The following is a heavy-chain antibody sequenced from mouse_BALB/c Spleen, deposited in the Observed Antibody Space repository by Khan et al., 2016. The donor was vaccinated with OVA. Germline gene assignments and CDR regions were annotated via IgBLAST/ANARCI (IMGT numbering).Heavy chain of an antibody. V-gene: IGHV3-2*02. D-gene: IGHD1-2*01. J-gene: IGHJ2*01. CDR3: ARTARIKY. Sequence: VQLQRSGPGLVKPSQSLSLTCTVTGYSITSGYGWNWIRQFPGNQLEWMGYISYSGSTNYNPSLKSRISITRDTSKNQFFLQLNSVTTEDTATYYCARTARIKYWGQGTTLTVSS. CDR1: GYSITSGYG. CDR2: ISYSGST.